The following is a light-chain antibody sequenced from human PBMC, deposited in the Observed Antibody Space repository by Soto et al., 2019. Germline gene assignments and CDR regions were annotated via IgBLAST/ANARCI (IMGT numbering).Light chain of an antibody. CDR3: MQATEFPWT. V-gene: IGKV2-24*01. Sequence: DIVVTQTPLSSPVTVGQPASISCRSSQSLLHNNGKTYLNWFQQRPGQPPRLLIYEVSNRFSGVPDRFSGSGTGTDFTLTISRVQPEDVGVYYCMQATEFPWTFGQGTKVDFK. CDR1: QSLLHNNGKTY. J-gene: IGKJ1*01. CDR2: EVS.